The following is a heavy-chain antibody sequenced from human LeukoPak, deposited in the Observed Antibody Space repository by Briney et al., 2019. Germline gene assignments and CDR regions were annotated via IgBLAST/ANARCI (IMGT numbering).Heavy chain of an antibody. CDR3: ARGPMVRGVIIPLDY. CDR1: GGSISSGSYY. CDR2: IYTSGST. V-gene: IGHV4-61*02. Sequence: SQTLSLTCTVSGGSISSGSYYWRWIRQPAGKGLEWIGRIYTSGSTNYNPSLKSRVTISVDTSKNQFSLKLSSVTAADTAVYYCARGPMVRGVIIPLDYWGQGTLVTVSS. J-gene: IGHJ4*02. D-gene: IGHD3-10*01.